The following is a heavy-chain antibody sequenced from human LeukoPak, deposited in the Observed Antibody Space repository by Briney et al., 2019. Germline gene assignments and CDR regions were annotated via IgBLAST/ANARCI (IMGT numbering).Heavy chain of an antibody. V-gene: IGHV3-23*01. J-gene: IGHJ4*02. CDR2: ISASGGST. Sequence: GGSLRLSCAASGFTFSSYALSWVRQAPGEGLEWVSAISASGGSTDHADSVKGRFTISRDNSKNTLYLQMNSLRAEDTAVYYCAKVGLYGYNPLDYWGQGTLVTVSS. CDR3: AKVGLYGYNPLDY. CDR1: GFTFSSYA. D-gene: IGHD5-24*01.